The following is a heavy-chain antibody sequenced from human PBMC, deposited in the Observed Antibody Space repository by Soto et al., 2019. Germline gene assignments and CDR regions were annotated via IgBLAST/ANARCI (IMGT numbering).Heavy chain of an antibody. J-gene: IGHJ4*02. D-gene: IGHD2-15*01. V-gene: IGHV3-43*01. CDR1: GFTFDDYT. CDR2: ISWDGGST. CDR3: AKADCSGGSCHFDY. Sequence: PGGSLRLSCAASGFTFDDYTMHWVRQAPGKGLEWVSLISWDGGSTYYADSVKGRFTISRDNSKNSLYLQMNSLRTEDTALYYCAKADCSGGSCHFDYWGQGTLVTVSS.